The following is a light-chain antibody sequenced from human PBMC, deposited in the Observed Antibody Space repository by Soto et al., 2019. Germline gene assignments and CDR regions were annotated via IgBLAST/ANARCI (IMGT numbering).Light chain of an antibody. J-gene: IGKJ5*01. CDR3: QQRHMWPIT. Sequence: EIVLTQSPGTLSLSPGERATLSCRASESVDFHLAWYQQKPGQAPRLLIYDAYNRATGIPPRFSGSGSGTDFTLTISSLEPEDSAVYYCQQRHMWPITFGQGTRLEIK. CDR1: ESVDFH. CDR2: DAY. V-gene: IGKV3-11*01.